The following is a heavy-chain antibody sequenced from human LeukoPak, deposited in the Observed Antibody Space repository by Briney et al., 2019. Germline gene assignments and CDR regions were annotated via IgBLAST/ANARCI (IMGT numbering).Heavy chain of an antibody. CDR1: GFTFSSYG. CDR2: IWYDGSNK. CDR3: AKDRVVVTAIIDY. Sequence: GRSLRLSCAASGFTFSSYGMHWVRQASGKGLEWVAVIWYDGSNKYYADSVKGRFTISRDNSRNTLYLQMNSLRAEDTAVYYCAKDRVVVTAIIDYWGQGTLVTVSS. J-gene: IGHJ4*02. V-gene: IGHV3-33*06. D-gene: IGHD2-21*02.